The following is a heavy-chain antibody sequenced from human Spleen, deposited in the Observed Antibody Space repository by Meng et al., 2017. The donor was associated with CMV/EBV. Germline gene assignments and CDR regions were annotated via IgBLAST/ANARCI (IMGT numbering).Heavy chain of an antibody. CDR1: GYTFTGYY. CDR2: VNANSGAK. J-gene: IGHJ6*02. Sequence: ASVKVSCKASGYTFTGYYMNWVRQAPGQGLEWMGWVNANSGAKDYAQKFQGRVTMTRDTSISTAYMELSRLTSDDTAVYYCARGGANYYYDDIDVWGQGTTVTVSS. CDR3: ARGGANYYYDDIDV. V-gene: IGHV1-2*02. D-gene: IGHD3-16*01.